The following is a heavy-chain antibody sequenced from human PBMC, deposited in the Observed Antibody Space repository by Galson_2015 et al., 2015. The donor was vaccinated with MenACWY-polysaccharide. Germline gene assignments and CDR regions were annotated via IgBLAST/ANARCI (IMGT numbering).Heavy chain of an antibody. J-gene: IGHJ4*02. D-gene: IGHD6-13*01. CDR2: IRSKAYGGTT. CDR3: TRSFLAATGTNFDY. CDR1: GFTFGDYA. V-gene: IGHV3-49*04. Sequence: SLRLSCAAYGFTFGDYAMNWVRQAPGKGLEWVGFIRSKAYGGTTEYAASVKGRFTISRDDSKSIAYLQMNSLKTEDTAVYYCTRSFLAATGTNFDYWGQGTLVTVSS.